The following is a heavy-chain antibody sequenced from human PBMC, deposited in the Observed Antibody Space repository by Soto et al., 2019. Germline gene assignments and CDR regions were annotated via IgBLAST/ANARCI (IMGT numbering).Heavy chain of an antibody. CDR2: IIPIFGTA. D-gene: IGHD6-6*01. CDR3: ARGGAARRANYYYYYGMDV. J-gene: IGHJ6*02. Sequence: QVQLVQSGAEVKKPGSSVKVSCKASGGTFSSYAISWVRQAPGQGLEWMGGIIPIFGTANYAQKFQGRVTITADESTSKAYMELSSLRSEDTAVYYCARGGAARRANYYYYYGMDVWGQGTTVTVSS. V-gene: IGHV1-69*01. CDR1: GGTFSSYA.